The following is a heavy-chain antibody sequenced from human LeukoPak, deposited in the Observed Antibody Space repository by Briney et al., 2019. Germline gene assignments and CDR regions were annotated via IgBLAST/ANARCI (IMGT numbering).Heavy chain of an antibody. CDR1: GFTFSSYW. J-gene: IGHJ4*02. V-gene: IGHV3-7*03. CDR2: IKQDGSEK. D-gene: IGHD3-10*01. CDR3: AKKGSGSSNGFDY. Sequence: GGSLRLSCAASGFTFSSYWMSWVRQAPGKGLEWVANIKQDGSEKYYVDSVKGRFTISRDNAKNSLYLQMNSLRAEDTAVYYCAKKGSGSSNGFDYWGQGTLVTVSS.